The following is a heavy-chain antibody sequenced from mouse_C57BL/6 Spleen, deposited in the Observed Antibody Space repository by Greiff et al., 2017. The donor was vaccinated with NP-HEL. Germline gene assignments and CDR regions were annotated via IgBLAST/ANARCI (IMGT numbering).Heavy chain of an antibody. CDR2: SRNKANDYTT. CDR3: ARDGRGSFDY. Sequence: EVMLVESGGGLVQSGRSLRLSCATSGFTFSDFYMEWVRQAPGKGLEWIAASRNKANDYTTEYSASVKGRFIVSRDTSQSILYLQMNALRAEDTAIYYCARDGRGSFDYWGQGTTLTVSS. J-gene: IGHJ2*01. V-gene: IGHV7-1*01. CDR1: GFTFSDFY.